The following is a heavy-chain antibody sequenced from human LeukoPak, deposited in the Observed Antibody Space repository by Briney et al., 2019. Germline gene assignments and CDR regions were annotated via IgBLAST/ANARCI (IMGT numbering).Heavy chain of an antibody. CDR3: AKINIPDSWSGDPNDGFDV. V-gene: IGHV3-7*03. Sequence: PGGSLRLSCAASGFTFSSYWMSWVRQAPGKGLEWVANIKQDGSEKYYVDSVKGRFTISRDNAKNSLYLQMNSLRAEDTATYYCAKINIPDSWSGDPNDGFDVWGQGTRVTVSS. CDR2: IKQDGSEK. CDR1: GFTFSSYW. D-gene: IGHD3-3*01. J-gene: IGHJ3*01.